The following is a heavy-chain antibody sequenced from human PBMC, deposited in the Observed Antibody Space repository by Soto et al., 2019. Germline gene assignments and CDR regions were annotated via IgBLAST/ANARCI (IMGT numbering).Heavy chain of an antibody. V-gene: IGHV1-18*01. J-gene: IGHJ4*02. D-gene: IGHD4-17*01. CDR2: INAYSGDR. CDR1: GYTFPSST. CDR3: ASANYGDSDY. Sequence: QGELVQSGAEVKKPGASVKVSCKASGYTFPSSTISWLRQAPGQGLEWLGWINAYSGDRKFAQRFQGRVTMTTDISTSTAYLELTCLTSDDTAIYYCASANYGDSDYWGQGTLLTVSS.